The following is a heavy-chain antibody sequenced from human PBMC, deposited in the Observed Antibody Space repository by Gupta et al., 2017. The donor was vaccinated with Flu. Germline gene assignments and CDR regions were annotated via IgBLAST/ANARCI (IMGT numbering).Heavy chain of an antibody. CDR3: ARSYQARHYFDY. J-gene: IGHJ4*02. CDR1: GFPITSYY. Sequence: QVQLRESGPGLVKPSETLSLTCAVSGFPITSYYWGWIRQPPGKGLGCIGSVFHDGNPYYTPSLNCRFTISIDTSKNQFSLKVTSVTAADTAVYYCARSYQARHYFDYWGQGTLVTVSS. CDR2: VFHDGNP. V-gene: IGHV4-38-2*01.